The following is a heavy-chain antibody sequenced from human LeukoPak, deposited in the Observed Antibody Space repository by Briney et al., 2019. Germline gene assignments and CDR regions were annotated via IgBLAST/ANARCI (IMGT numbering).Heavy chain of an antibody. CDR1: GFTFSSYA. Sequence: GGSLRLSCAASGFTFSSYAMSWVRQAPGKGLEWVSAISGNGGRTYYADSVKGRFTISRDNSKNTLYLQMNSLRAEDTAVYYCAKAAYCGGDCYYWYFDLWGRGRLASVSS. D-gene: IGHD2-21*02. CDR2: ISGNGGRT. V-gene: IGHV3-23*01. CDR3: AKAAYCGGDCYYWYFDL. J-gene: IGHJ2*01.